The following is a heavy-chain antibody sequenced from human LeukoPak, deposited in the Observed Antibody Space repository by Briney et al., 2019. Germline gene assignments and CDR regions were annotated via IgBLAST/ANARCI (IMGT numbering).Heavy chain of an antibody. CDR1: GFTFSSYA. V-gene: IGHV3-23*01. CDR2: ISGSGGNGDNT. Sequence: GGSLRLSCAASGFTFSSYAMSWVRQAPGKGLEWVSSISGSGGNGDNTYYADSVKGRFTISRDNSKGTLYLQMNSLRAEDTAVYYCAKDRPRWFDPWGQGTLVTVSS. CDR3: AKDRPRWFDP. J-gene: IGHJ5*02.